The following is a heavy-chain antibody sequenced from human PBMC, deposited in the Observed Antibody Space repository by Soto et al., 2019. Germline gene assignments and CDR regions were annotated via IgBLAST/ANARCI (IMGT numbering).Heavy chain of an antibody. CDR1: GGSISSYY. CDR2: IYYSGST. D-gene: IGHD3-10*01. Sequence: SETLSLTCTVSGGSISSYYWSWIRQPPGKGLEWIGYIYYSGSTNYNPSLKSRVTISVDTSKNQFSLKLSSVTAADTAVYYCARGGDLTAYYYYGMDVWGQGTTVTVSS. J-gene: IGHJ6*02. CDR3: ARGGDLTAYYYYGMDV. V-gene: IGHV4-59*01.